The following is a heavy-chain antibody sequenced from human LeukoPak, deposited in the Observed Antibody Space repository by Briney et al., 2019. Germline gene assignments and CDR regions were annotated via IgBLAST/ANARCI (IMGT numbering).Heavy chain of an antibody. D-gene: IGHD3-10*01. V-gene: IGHV4-59*08. CDR1: GASIKSYF. Sequence: SETLSLTCTVSGASIKSYFWSWIRQPPGKGLEWIGYIFHTGTTNYSPSLRGRVSISADTSKNQFSLELYSVTAADTARYFCAGEVAVRGVFDYWGHGTPVTVSS. CDR2: IFHTGTT. J-gene: IGHJ4*01. CDR3: AGEVAVRGVFDY.